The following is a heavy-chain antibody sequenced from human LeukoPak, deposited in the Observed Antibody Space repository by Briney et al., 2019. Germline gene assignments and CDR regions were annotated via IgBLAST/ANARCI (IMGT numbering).Heavy chain of an antibody. CDR1: GFTFSSYG. CDR2: IWYDGSNK. V-gene: IGHV3-33*01. CDR3: ARELRIAVAGTDYYYYGMDV. D-gene: IGHD6-19*01. J-gene: IGHJ6*02. Sequence: GSLRLSCAASGFTFSSYGMHWVRQAPGKGLEWVAVIWYDGSNKYYADSVKGRFTISRGNSKNTLYLQMNSLRAEDTAVYYCARELRIAVAGTDYYYYGMDVWGQGTTVTVSS.